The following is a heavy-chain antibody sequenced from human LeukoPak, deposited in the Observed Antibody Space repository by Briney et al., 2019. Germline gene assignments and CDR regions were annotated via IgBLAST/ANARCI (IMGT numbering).Heavy chain of an antibody. CDR2: ISYDGSNK. V-gene: IGHV3-30*18. J-gene: IGHJ4*02. CDR3: AKADGLYDY. CDR1: GFTFSSYS. Sequence: GGSLRLSCAASGFTFSSYSMHWVRQAPGKGLEWVSVISYDGSNKYYADSVKGRFTISRDNSKNALYLQMNSLRAEDTAVYYCAKADGLYDYWGQGTLVTVYS. D-gene: IGHD2-15*01.